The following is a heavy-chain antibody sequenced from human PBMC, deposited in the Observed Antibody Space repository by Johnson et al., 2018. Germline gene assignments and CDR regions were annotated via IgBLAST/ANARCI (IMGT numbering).Heavy chain of an antibody. Sequence: QVQLVESGGGVVQSGRSLRLSCAASGFTFSRFGMHWVRQAPGKGLEWVAVIWYAGSRKYYVDSVGGRFTFSRDNSKNTVNLQMNSLRAEDTGVYYCTRDSAGAFDIWGQGTMVTVSS. CDR1: GFTFSRFG. CDR2: IWYAGSRK. J-gene: IGHJ3*02. V-gene: IGHV3-33*01. D-gene: IGHD6-13*01. CDR3: TRDSAGAFDI.